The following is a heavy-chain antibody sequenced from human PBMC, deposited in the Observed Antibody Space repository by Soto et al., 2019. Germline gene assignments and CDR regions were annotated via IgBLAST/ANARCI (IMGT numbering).Heavy chain of an antibody. CDR1: GFTFSSYA. J-gene: IGHJ4*02. CDR3: ARATVVTAMVYGY. Sequence: QVQLVESGGGVVQPGRSLRLSCAASGFTFSSYAMHWVRQAPGKGLEWVAVISYDGSNKYYADSVKGRFTISRDNSKNTLYLQMNSLRAEDTAVYYCARATVVTAMVYGYWGQGTLVTVSS. D-gene: IGHD5-18*01. CDR2: ISYDGSNK. V-gene: IGHV3-30-3*01.